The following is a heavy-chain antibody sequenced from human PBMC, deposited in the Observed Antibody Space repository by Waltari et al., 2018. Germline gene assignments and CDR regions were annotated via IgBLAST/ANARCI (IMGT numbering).Heavy chain of an antibody. Sequence: EVQLVESGGGLVQPGGSLRLSCAASGFTFGSYERNWVGQAPGKGLECVSYISSSGSTIYYADSVKGRFTISRDNAKNSLYLQMNSLRAEDTAVYYCARLYSSRGGMDVWGQGTTVTVSS. CDR2: ISSSGSTI. J-gene: IGHJ6*02. V-gene: IGHV3-48*03. D-gene: IGHD6-13*01. CDR3: ARLYSSRGGMDV. CDR1: GFTFGSYE.